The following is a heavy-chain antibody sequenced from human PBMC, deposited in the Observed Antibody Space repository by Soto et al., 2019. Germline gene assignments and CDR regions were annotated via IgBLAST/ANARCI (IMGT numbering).Heavy chain of an antibody. CDR3: AREIYDSSGYYAPFDY. D-gene: IGHD3-22*01. Sequence: RGSLRLSCAASGFTFSSYSMNWVRQAPGKGLEWVSYISSSSSTIYYADSVKGRFTISRDNAKNSLYLQMNSLRAEDTAVYYCAREIYDSSGYYAPFDYWGQGTLVTVSS. J-gene: IGHJ4*02. CDR1: GFTFSSYS. CDR2: ISSSSSTI. V-gene: IGHV3-48*01.